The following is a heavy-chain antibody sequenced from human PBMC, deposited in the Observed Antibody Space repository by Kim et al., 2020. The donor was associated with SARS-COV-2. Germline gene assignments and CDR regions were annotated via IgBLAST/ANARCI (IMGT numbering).Heavy chain of an antibody. J-gene: IGHJ3*02. D-gene: IGHD6-19*01. CDR1: GGSFSGCY. CDR3: ARVGRSYISGWYKGSGAFDI. CDR2: INHSGST. V-gene: IGHV4-34*01. Sequence: SETLSLTCAVYGGSFSGCYWSWIRQPPGKGLEWIGEINHSGSTNYNPSLKSRVTISVDTSKNQFSLKLSSVTAADTAVYYCARVGRSYISGWYKGSGAFDIWGQGTMVTVSS.